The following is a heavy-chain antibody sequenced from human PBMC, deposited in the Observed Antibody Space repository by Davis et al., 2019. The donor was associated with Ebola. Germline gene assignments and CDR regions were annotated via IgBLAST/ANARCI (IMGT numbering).Heavy chain of an antibody. J-gene: IGHJ6*02. CDR2: IYGGGNT. CDR1: GFTFSVNY. Sequence: PGGSLRLSCAVSGFTFSVNYMTWVRQGPGKGLEGVSVIYGGGNTYYVDSVKGRFTISRDKSKNTLYLQMNSLRAEDTAVYYCARPHSSNYNYGMDAWGQGTTVTVSS. D-gene: IGHD4-11*01. CDR3: ARPHSSNYNYGMDA. V-gene: IGHV3-53*01.